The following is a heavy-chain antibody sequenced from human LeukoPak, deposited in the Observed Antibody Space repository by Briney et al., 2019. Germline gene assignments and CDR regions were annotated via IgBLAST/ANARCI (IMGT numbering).Heavy chain of an antibody. Sequence: GASVKVSCKASGYTFTSYGISWVRQAPGQGLEWMGWISAYSGNTNYAQKLQGRVTMTTDTSTSTAYMELRSLRSDDTAVYYCARVDAAVPENNWFDPWGQGTLVTVSS. CDR2: ISAYSGNT. CDR3: ARVDAAVPENNWFDP. J-gene: IGHJ5*02. V-gene: IGHV1-18*01. CDR1: GYTFTSYG. D-gene: IGHD5-18*01.